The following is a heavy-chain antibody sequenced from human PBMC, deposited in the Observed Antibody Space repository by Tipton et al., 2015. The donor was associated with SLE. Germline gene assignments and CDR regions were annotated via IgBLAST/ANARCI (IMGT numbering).Heavy chain of an antibody. J-gene: IGHJ6*03. Sequence: TLSLTCAVSGYSISSGYYWGWIRQPPGKGLEWIGSIYHSGSTYYNPSLKSRVTISVDTSKNQFSVKLKSVTAADTAVYYCERGYYYSYYMDVWGKGTTVTVSS. CDR3: ERGYYYSYYMDV. CDR1: GYSISSGYY. CDR2: IYHSGST. V-gene: IGHV4-38-2*01.